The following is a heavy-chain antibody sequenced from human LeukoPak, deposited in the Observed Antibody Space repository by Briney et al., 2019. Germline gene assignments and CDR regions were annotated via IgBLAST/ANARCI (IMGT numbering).Heavy chain of an antibody. CDR1: GYTFTSYY. J-gene: IGHJ4*02. Sequence: ASVKVSCKASGYTFTSYYMHWVRQAPGQGLEWMGIINPSGGSTSYAQKLQGRVTMTTDTSTSTAYMELRSLRSDDTAVYYCARGPQWEPRDDYWGQGTLVTVSS. CDR2: INPSGGST. D-gene: IGHD1-26*01. V-gene: IGHV1-46*01. CDR3: ARGPQWEPRDDY.